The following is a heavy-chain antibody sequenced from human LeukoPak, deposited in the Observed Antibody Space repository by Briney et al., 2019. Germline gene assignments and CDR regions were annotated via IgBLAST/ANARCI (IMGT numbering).Heavy chain of an antibody. J-gene: IGHJ6*02. D-gene: IGHD2-2*01. Sequence: SETLSLTCAVYGGSFSGYYWSWIRQPPGKGLEWIGEINHSGSTNYNPSLKSRVTISVDTSKNQFSLKLSSVTAADTAVYYCARGLVVVVPAASQYYYYGMDVWGQGTTVTVS. CDR2: INHSGST. V-gene: IGHV4-34*01. CDR1: GGSFSGYY. CDR3: ARGLVVVVPAASQYYYYGMDV.